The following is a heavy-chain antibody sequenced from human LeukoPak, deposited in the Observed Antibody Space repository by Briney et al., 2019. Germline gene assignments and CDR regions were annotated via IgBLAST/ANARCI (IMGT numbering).Heavy chain of an antibody. J-gene: IGHJ4*02. CDR1: GFSFSSYA. Sequence: PGGSLRLSCAASGFSFSSYAIHWVRQAPGKGLEWVPYISSGSTTRLYADSVKGRFTISRDSAKNSLYLQMNSLRAEDTAVYYCARGSQGGYYYPQLDYWGQGTLVTVSS. V-gene: IGHV3-48*01. CDR2: ISSGSTTR. CDR3: ARGSQGGYYYPQLDY. D-gene: IGHD3-22*01.